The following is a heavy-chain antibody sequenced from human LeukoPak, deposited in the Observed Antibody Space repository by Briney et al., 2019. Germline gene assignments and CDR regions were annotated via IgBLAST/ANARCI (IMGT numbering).Heavy chain of an antibody. CDR1: GYTFTSYD. CDR2: MNPNSGNT. CDR3: ARVYFGYSSSLDYYYYYYMDV. Sequence: ASVKVSCKASGYTFTSYDINWVRQATGQGLEWMGWMNPNSGNTGYAQKFQGRVTMTRNTSISTAYMELSSLRSEDTAVYYCARVYFGYSSSLDYYYYYYMDVWGKGTTVTISS. D-gene: IGHD6-13*01. J-gene: IGHJ6*03. V-gene: IGHV1-8*01.